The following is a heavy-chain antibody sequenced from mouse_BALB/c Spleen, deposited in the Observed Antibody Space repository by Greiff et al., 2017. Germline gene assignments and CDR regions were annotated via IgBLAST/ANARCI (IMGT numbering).Heavy chain of an antibody. CDR2: IFPGTGTT. V-gene: IGHV1S132*01. Sequence: QVQLKQSGAELVKPGASVKLSCKTSGYTFTSYWIQWVKQRPGQGLGWIGEIFPGTGTTYYNEKFKGKATLTIDTSSSTAYMQLSSLTSEDSAVYFCANRYDEDYAMDYWGQGTSVTVSS. CDR3: ANRYDEDYAMDY. D-gene: IGHD2-14*01. J-gene: IGHJ4*01. CDR1: GYTFTSYW.